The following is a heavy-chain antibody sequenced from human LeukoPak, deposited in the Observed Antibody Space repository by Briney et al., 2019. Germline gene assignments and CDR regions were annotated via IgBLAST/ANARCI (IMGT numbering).Heavy chain of an antibody. D-gene: IGHD5-18*01. V-gene: IGHV5-51*01. CDR1: GYSFTSYW. J-gene: IGHJ4*02. CDR3: ASRGVGYSYGYGFDY. Sequence: GESLKISCKGSGYSFTSYWIGWVRQMPGKGLEWMGIIYPGDSDTRYSPSFQGQVTISADKSISTAYLQWSSLKASDTAMYYCASRGVGYSYGYGFDYWGQGTLATVSS. CDR2: IYPGDSDT.